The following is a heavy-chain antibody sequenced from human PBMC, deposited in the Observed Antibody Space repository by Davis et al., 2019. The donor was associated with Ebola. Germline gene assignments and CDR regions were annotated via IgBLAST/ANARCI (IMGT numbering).Heavy chain of an antibody. V-gene: IGHV3-21*01. CDR2: ISSDSDYI. CDR3: ARGGYYDSSGFSHDAFDI. D-gene: IGHD3-22*01. J-gene: IGHJ3*02. Sequence: GGSLRLSCAASGFTFSTYSMSWVRQAPGKGLEWVSSISSDSDYIYYADSLKGRFTISRDDAKNSLYLQVNSLRAEDTAVYFCARGGYYDSSGFSHDAFDIWGQGTMVTVSS. CDR1: GFTFSTYS.